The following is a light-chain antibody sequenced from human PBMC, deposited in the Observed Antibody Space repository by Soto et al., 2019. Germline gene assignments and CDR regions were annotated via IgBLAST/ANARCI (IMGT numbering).Light chain of an antibody. CDR1: QSVSSN. CDR3: QQYNNWPRT. Sequence: EIVMTQSPATLSVSPGERATLSCRASQSVSSNLAWYQQKPGQAPRLLIYAASTRATGIPARFSGSGSGTDFTLTISSLQYEDFVVYYCQQYNNWPRTFGQGTKVEIK. V-gene: IGKV3-15*01. CDR2: AAS. J-gene: IGKJ1*01.